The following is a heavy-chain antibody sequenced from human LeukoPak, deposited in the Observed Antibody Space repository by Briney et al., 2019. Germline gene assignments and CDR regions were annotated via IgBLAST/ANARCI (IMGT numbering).Heavy chain of an antibody. D-gene: IGHD1-20*01. Sequence: ASVKVSCKASGGTFSSYAISWVRQAPGQGLEWMGWISAYNGNTNYAQKLQGRVTMTTDTSTSTAYMELRSLRSDDTAVYYCARDGRGISVDYWGQGTLVTVSS. CDR3: ARDGRGISVDY. CDR1: GGTFSSYA. J-gene: IGHJ4*02. V-gene: IGHV1-18*01. CDR2: ISAYNGNT.